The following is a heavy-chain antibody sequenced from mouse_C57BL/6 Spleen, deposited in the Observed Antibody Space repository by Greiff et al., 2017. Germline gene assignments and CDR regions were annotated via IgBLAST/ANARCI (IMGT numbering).Heavy chain of an antibody. CDR1: GFNIKHTY. CDR2: IDPANGNT. CDR3: ARNGSSSWYFDV. Sequence: VQLQQSVAELVRPGASVKLSCTASGFNIKHTYMHWVKQRPEQGLEWIGRIDPANGNTKYAPKFQGKATITADTSSNTAYLQLSSLTSEDTAIYYCARNGSSSWYFDVWGTGTTVTVSS. V-gene: IGHV14-3*01. D-gene: IGHD1-1*01. J-gene: IGHJ1*03.